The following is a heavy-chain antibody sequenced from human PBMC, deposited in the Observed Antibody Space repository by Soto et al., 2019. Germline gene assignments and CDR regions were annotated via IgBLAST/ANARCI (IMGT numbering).Heavy chain of an antibody. CDR3: ARTKIAVAVPHWFDP. J-gene: IGHJ5*02. D-gene: IGHD6-19*01. CDR2: ISGSGGST. CDR1: GFTFSSYA. V-gene: IGHV3-23*01. Sequence: LRLSCAASGFTFSSYAMRWVRQSPWKGLEWVSAISGSGGSTYYADSVKGRFTISRDNSKNTLYLQMNSLRAEDTAVYYCARTKIAVAVPHWFDPWGQGTLVTVSS.